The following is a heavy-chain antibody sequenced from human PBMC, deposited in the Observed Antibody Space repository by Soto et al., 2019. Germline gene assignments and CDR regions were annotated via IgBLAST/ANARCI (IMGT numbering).Heavy chain of an antibody. CDR2: ISAYNGNT. Sequence: ASVKVSCKASGYTFTSYGISWVRQAPGQGLEWMGWISAYNGNTNYAQKLQGRVTMTTDTSTSTAYMELRSLRSDDTAVYYCARVGGYSGYEVQPDFDYWGQGTLVTVSS. D-gene: IGHD5-12*01. CDR3: ARVGGYSGYEVQPDFDY. CDR1: GYTFTSYG. J-gene: IGHJ4*02. V-gene: IGHV1-18*01.